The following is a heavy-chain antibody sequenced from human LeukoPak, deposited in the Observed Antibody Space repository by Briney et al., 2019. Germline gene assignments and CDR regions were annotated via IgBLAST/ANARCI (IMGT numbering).Heavy chain of an antibody. CDR2: IYTSGST. D-gene: IGHD3-10*01. CDR3: ARGGVGWFGELSPFDY. J-gene: IGHJ4*02. CDR1: GGSISSANYY. V-gene: IGHV4-61*02. Sequence: SETLSLTCNVSGGSISSANYYWSWIRQPAGKGLEWIGRIYTSGSTNYNPSLKSRVTISVDTSKNQFSLKLSSVTAADTAVYYCARGGVGWFGELSPFDYWGQGTLVTVSS.